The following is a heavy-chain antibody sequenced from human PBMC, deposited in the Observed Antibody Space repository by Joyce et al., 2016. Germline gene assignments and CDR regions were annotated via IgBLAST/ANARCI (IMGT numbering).Heavy chain of an antibody. D-gene: IGHD2-2*02. CDR2: IYHSGSA. J-gene: IGHJ6*02. CDR3: ARDRCSSSSCFTPSYYGMDV. V-gene: IGHV4-31*03. CDR1: GGSIASDGYY. Sequence: QVQLQESGPGLVRPSQTLSLTCTVSGGSIASDGYYWTWIRQLPGKDLEWIGYIYHSGSAYYNPSLKSRVTISVDPSNNQFSLNLNSVTAADTAVYYCARDRCSSSSCFTPSYYGMDVWGQGTTVTVSS.